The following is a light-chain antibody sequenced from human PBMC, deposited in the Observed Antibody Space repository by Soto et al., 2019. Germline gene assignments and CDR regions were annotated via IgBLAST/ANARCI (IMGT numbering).Light chain of an antibody. CDR3: AAWDDSLNGLV. J-gene: IGLJ2*01. CDR1: RSNIGTKP. CDR2: GND. V-gene: IGLV1-44*01. Sequence: QSVLTQPPSASGTPGQRVTISCSGSRSNIGTKPVNWYQQLPGTAPNLLMYGNDQRGSGVPDRFSGSKSGTSASLAISGLQSEDEADYYCAAWDDSLNGLVFGGGTKLTVL.